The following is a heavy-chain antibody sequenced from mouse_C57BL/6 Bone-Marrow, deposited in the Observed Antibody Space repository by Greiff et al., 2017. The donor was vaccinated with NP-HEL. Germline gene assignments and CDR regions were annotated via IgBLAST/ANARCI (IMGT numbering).Heavy chain of an antibody. CDR2: IDPESGGT. J-gene: IGHJ2*01. V-gene: IGHV1-15*01. CDR3: TRGDDY. Sequence: VQLQQSGAELVRPGASVTLSCKASGYTFTDYEMHWVKQTPVHGLEWIGAIDPESGGTAYNQKFKGKAILTADKSSSTAYMELRSLTSEDSAVYYWTRGDDYWGQGTTLTVSS. CDR1: GYTFTDYE.